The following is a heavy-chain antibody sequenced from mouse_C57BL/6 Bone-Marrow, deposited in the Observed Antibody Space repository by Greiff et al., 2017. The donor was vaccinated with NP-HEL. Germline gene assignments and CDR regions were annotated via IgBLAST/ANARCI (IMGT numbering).Heavy chain of an antibody. CDR1: GYSFTGYY. V-gene: IGHV1-42*01. CDR3: VRLRRRSYAMDY. J-gene: IGHJ4*01. D-gene: IGHD2-12*01. Sequence: SGPELVKPGASVKISCKASGYSFTGYYMNWVKQSPEKSLEWIGEINPSTGGTTYNQKFKAKATLTVDKSSSTAYMQLKSLTSEDSAVYYCVRLRRRSYAMDYWGQGTSVTVSS. CDR2: INPSTGGT.